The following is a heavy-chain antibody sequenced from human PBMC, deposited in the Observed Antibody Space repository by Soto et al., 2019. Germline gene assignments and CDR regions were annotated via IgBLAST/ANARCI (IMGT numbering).Heavy chain of an antibody. CDR2: IYYSGST. CDR3: ARVCSGGSFYSSFDN. CDR1: GGSISSGDYY. D-gene: IGHD2-15*01. V-gene: IGHV4-30-4*01. J-gene: IGHJ4*02. Sequence: QVQLQESGPGLGKPSQTLSLTSTVSGGSISSGDYYWRWIRQPPGKGLEWIGYIYYSGSTYYIPSLKSRVTISLDTSKNQFSLKLSSVAAADTAVYYCARVCSGGSFYSSFDNWGQGTLVTVSS.